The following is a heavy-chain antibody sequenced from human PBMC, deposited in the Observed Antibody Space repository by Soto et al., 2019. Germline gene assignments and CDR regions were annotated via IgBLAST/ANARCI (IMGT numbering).Heavy chain of an antibody. Sequence: PSETLSLTCAVSGYSISSGYYWGWIRQPPGKGLEWIGSIYHSGSTYYNPSLKSRGTISVDRSKNQFSLKLSSVTAADTAVYYCARDIAAQDAFDIWGQVTMVTVSS. CDR1: GYSISSGYY. V-gene: IGHV4-38-2*02. J-gene: IGHJ3*02. D-gene: IGHD6-13*01. CDR3: ARDIAAQDAFDI. CDR2: IYHSGST.